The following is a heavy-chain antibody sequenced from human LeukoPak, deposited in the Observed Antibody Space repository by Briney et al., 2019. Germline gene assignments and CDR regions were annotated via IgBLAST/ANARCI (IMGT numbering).Heavy chain of an antibody. CDR3: ARELGYCSGGSCYQDAFDI. J-gene: IGHJ3*02. CDR2: INPNSGGT. Sequence: ASVTVSCKASGYTFTGYYMHWVRQAPGQGPEWMGWINPNSGGTNYAQKFQGRVTMTRDTSISTAYMELSRLRSDDTAVYYCARELGYCSGGSCYQDAFDIWGQGTMVTVSS. CDR1: GYTFTGYY. V-gene: IGHV1-2*02. D-gene: IGHD2-15*01.